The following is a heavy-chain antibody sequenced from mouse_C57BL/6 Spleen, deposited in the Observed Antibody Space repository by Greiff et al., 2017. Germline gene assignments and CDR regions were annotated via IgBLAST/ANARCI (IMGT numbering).Heavy chain of an antibody. CDR1: GYAFSSSW. CDR2: IYPGDGDT. CDR3: ARWNYGSSPSWYFDV. V-gene: IGHV1-82*01. J-gene: IGHJ1*03. Sequence: VQVVESGPELVKPGASVKISCKASGYAFSSSWMNWVKQRPGKGLEWIGRIYPGDGDTNYNGKFKGKATLTADKSSSTAYMQLSSLTSEDSAVYFCARWNYGSSPSWYFDVWGTGTTVTVSS. D-gene: IGHD1-1*01.